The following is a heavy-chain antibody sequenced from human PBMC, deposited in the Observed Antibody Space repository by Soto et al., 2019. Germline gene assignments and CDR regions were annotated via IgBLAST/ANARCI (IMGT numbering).Heavy chain of an antibody. V-gene: IGHV1-69*12. Sequence: QVQLVQSGAEVKKPGSSVKVSCKASGGTFSSYAISSVRQAPGQGLEWMGGIIPIFGTANYAQKFQGRVTITADESTSTAYMELSSLRSEDTAVYYCAQSSIAARPAPYYYYGMDVWGQVTTVTVSS. D-gene: IGHD6-6*01. CDR1: GGTFSSYA. J-gene: IGHJ6*02. CDR3: AQSSIAARPAPYYYYGMDV. CDR2: IIPIFGTA.